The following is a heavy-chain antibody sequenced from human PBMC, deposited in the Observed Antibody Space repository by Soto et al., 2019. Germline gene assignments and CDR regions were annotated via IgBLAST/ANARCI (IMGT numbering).Heavy chain of an antibody. CDR2: IIPIFGTA. D-gene: IGHD3-22*01. CDR1: GGTFSSYA. J-gene: IGHJ5*02. V-gene: IGHV1-69*01. Sequence: QVQLVQSGAEVKKPGSSVKVSCKASGGTFSSYAISWVRQAPGQGLEWMGGIIPIFGTANYAQKFQGRVTITADESTSTAYMELSSLRSDDTAVYYCARDWDYYDSSGYFIGWFDPWGQGTLVTVSS. CDR3: ARDWDYYDSSGYFIGWFDP.